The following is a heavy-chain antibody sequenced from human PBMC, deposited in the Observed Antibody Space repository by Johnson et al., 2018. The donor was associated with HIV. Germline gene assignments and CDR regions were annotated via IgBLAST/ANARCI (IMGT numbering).Heavy chain of an antibody. D-gene: IGHD6-6*01. V-gene: IGHV3-30*04. CDR3: GTSGLTLGSSSSHALDI. CDR2: ISYDGSNK. J-gene: IGHJ3*02. CDR1: GFTFSSYA. Sequence: QMQLVESGGGVVQPGRSLRLSCAASGFTFSSYAMHWVRQAPGKGLEWVEVISYDGSNKYYADSVKGRFTISRDNSKNTLYLQMNSLRAADTAMYYLGTSGLTLGSSSSHALDIWGQGTMVTVSS.